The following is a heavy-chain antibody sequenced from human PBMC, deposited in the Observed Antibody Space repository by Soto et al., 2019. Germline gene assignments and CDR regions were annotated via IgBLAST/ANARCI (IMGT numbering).Heavy chain of an antibody. CDR1: GFTFSSHA. CDR2: ISAGGGDR. CDR3: ARDQSPRVEGGMVGEH. V-gene: IGHV3-23*01. D-gene: IGHD2-15*01. Sequence: EVHLLESGGALAQPGGSLRLSCAASGFTFSSHAINWVRQAPGKGLEWVSGISAGGGDRYYADSVKGRFTISRDTSNNTVHLQMNSLSVEDTAVYYCARDQSPRVEGGMVGEHWGQGTLVTVSS. J-gene: IGHJ4*02.